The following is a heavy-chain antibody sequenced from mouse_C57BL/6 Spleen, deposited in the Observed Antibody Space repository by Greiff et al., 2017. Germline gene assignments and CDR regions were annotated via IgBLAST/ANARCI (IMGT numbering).Heavy chain of an antibody. D-gene: IGHD2-1*01. V-gene: IGHV5-17*01. CDR2: ISSGSSTI. Sequence: EVKLVESGGGLVKPGGSLKLSCAASGFTFSDYGMHWVRQAPEQGLEWVAYISSGSSTIYYADTVKGRFTIARDNAKNTLFLQMTSLRSEDTAMYYCERSYYGNYEGMDYWGQGTSVTVSS. CDR3: ERSYYGNYEGMDY. CDR1: GFTFSDYG. J-gene: IGHJ4*01.